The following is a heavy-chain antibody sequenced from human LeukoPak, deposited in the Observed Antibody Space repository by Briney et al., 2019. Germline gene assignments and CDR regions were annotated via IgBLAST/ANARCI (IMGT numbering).Heavy chain of an antibody. CDR3: ARDYDFDDY. J-gene: IGHJ4*02. Sequence: PGGSLRLSCAASGFTFSSYWMHWVRQAPGKGLVWVSHINSDGRSTSCADSVKGRFTISRDNAKNTLYLQMNSLRAEDTAVYYCARDYDFDDYWGQGTLVTVST. D-gene: IGHD3-3*01. CDR2: INSDGRST. V-gene: IGHV3-74*01. CDR1: GFTFSSYW.